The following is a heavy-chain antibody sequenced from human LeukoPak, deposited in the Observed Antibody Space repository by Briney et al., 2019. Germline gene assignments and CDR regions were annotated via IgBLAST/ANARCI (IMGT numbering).Heavy chain of an antibody. CDR1: GFTFSSYS. Sequence: GGSLRLSCAASGFTFSSYSMNWVRQAPGKGLEWVSYISSSSSTIYHADSVKGRFTISRDNAKNSLYLQMNSLRAEDTAVYYCAREAGYSSGWYPDAFDIWGQGTMVTVSS. D-gene: IGHD6-19*01. V-gene: IGHV3-48*01. CDR3: AREAGYSSGWYPDAFDI. CDR2: ISSSSSTI. J-gene: IGHJ3*02.